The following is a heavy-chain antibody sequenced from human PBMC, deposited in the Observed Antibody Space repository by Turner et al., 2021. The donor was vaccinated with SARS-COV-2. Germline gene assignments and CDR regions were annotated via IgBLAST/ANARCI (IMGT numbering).Heavy chain of an antibody. D-gene: IGHD1-20*01. J-gene: IGHJ2*01. CDR3: ARYVCYNWNYGYFDL. Sequence: QVQLQESGPGLVKPSETLSLTCTVSGGSISTYYWSWIRQPPGKGLEWIGYIYYSGSTNYNPSLKSRVTISVDTSKNQFSLKLSSVTAADTAVYYCARYVCYNWNYGYFDLWGRGTLVTVSS. CDR1: GGSISTYY. CDR2: IYYSGST. V-gene: IGHV4-59*08.